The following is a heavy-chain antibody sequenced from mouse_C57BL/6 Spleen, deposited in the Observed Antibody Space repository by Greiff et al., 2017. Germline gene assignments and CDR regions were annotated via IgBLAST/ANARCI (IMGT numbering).Heavy chain of an antibody. J-gene: IGHJ2*01. CDR1: GYTFTSYW. V-gene: IGHV1-50*01. CDR2: IDPSDSYT. CDR3: ARRYYGSGDYFDY. D-gene: IGHD1-1*01. Sequence: VQLQQPGAELVKPGASVKLSCKASGYTFTSYWMPWVKQRPGPGLEWIGEIDPSDSYTNYNQKFKGKATLTVDTSSSTAYMQRSSLTSEDSAVYYWARRYYGSGDYFDYWGQGTTLTVSS.